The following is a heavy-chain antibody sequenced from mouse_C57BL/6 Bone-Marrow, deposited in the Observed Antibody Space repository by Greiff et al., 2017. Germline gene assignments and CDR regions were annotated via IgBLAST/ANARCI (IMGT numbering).Heavy chain of an antibody. CDR3: TDLLDGSGPLFAY. J-gene: IGHJ3*01. CDR2: IRLKSDNYAT. D-gene: IGHD3-2*02. V-gene: IGHV6-3*01. CDR1: GFTFSNYW. Sequence: EVKVEESGGGLVQPGGSMKLSCVASGFTFSNYWMNWVRQSPEKGLEWVGQIRLKSDNYATHYAESVKGRFTISRDDSKSSVYLQMHNLRAEDTGIYYCTDLLDGSGPLFAYWGQGTLVTVSA.